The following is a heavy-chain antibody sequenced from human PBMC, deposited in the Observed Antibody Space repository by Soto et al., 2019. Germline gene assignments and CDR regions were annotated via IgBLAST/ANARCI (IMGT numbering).Heavy chain of an antibody. CDR3: ATENRDDALDM. D-gene: IGHD3-10*01. CDR2: IDVYNGNT. Sequence: QVQLVQSAAEVKKPGASVKVSCKASGHTFTRYGVSWVRQAPGQGLEWMGWIDVYNGNTKYAQRLQGRVTMTTDTSKTTVYMELRSLTSDDTALYYCATENRDDALDMWGHGTMVTVSS. CDR1: GHTFTRYG. V-gene: IGHV1-18*01. J-gene: IGHJ3*02.